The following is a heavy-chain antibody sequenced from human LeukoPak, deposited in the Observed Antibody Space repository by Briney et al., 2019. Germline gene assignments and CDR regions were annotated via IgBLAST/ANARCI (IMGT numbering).Heavy chain of an antibody. CDR2: VYYSGST. V-gene: IGHV4-59*11. J-gene: IGHJ4*02. CDR3: ARALGLLDGYYYDSSGYYIFDY. CDR1: DGSISGHY. Sequence: SETLSLTCTVSDGSISGHYWSWIQQPPGKGLESIGFVYYSGSTNYNPSLKSRVTISVDTSKNQFSLKLSSVTAADTAVYYCARALGLLDGYYYDSSGYYIFDYWGQGTLVTVSS. D-gene: IGHD3-22*01.